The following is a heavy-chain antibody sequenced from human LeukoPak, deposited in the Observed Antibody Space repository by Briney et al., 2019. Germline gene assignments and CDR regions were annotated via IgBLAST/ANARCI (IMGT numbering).Heavy chain of an antibody. CDR1: GGSFSGYY. CDR2: INHSGST. Sequence: EPSETLSLTCAVYGGSFSGYYWSWIRQPPGKGLEWIGEINHSGSTNYNPSLKSRVTISVDTSKNQFSLKLSSVTAADTAVYYCARGFSNYAYWGQGTLVTVSS. J-gene: IGHJ4*02. CDR3: ARGFSNYAY. V-gene: IGHV4-34*01. D-gene: IGHD4-11*01.